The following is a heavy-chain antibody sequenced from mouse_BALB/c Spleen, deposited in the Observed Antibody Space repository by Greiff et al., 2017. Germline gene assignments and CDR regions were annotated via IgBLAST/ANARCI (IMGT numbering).Heavy chain of an antibody. Sequence: EVKLVESGGGLVKPGGSLKLSCAASGFTFSSYAMSWVRQTPEKRLEWVATISSGGSYTYYPDSVKGRFTISRDNATNTLYLQMSSLRSEDTAMYYCARHESTTATGYYFDDWGEGTTLTVSS. CDR2: ISSGGSYT. V-gene: IGHV5-9-3*01. D-gene: IGHD1-2*01. CDR1: GFTFSSYA. CDR3: ARHESTTATGYYFDD. J-gene: IGHJ2*01.